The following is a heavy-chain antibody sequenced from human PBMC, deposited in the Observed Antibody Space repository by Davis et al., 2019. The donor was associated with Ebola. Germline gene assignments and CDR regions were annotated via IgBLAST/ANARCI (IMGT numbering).Heavy chain of an antibody. CDR1: GFSLSPFG. D-gene: IGHD5-12*01. Sequence: GGSLRLSCTASGFSLSPFGMNWVRQAPGKGLEWVSYISSTGDASDYADSVRGRFSISRDNAQNSLYLEMSNLRADDTAVYYCATMDIVIVVGVHATDVWGQGTTVIVSS. CDR2: ISSTGDAS. V-gene: IGHV3-48*03. J-gene: IGHJ6*02. CDR3: ATMDIVIVVGVHATDV.